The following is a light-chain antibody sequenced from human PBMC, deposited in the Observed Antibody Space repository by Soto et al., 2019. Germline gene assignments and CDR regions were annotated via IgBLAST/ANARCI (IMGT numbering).Light chain of an antibody. CDR1: TSDVGGFDS. Sequence: QSVLTQPASVSGSPGQSITISCTATTSDVGGFDSVSWYQQHPGTAPRVIIYEVTDRPSGVSNRFSGSKSGNTASLTISGLQAEDEAEYYCSSYTNINTRACVFGTGTKLTVL. CDR2: EVT. J-gene: IGLJ1*01. V-gene: IGLV2-14*01. CDR3: SSYTNINTRACV.